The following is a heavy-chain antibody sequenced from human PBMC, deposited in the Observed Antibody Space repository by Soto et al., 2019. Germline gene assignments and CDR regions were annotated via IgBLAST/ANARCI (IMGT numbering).Heavy chain of an antibody. V-gene: IGHV4-30-4*01. D-gene: IGHD2-15*01. CDR3: ARGEAFRYCSGGSCNYYYYYGMDV. J-gene: IGHJ6*02. CDR1: GGSISSGDYY. Sequence: PSETLSLTCTVSGGSISSGDYYWSWIRQPPGKGLEWIGYIYYSGSTYYNPSLKSRVTISVDTSKNQFSLKLSSVTAADTAVYYCARGEAFRYCSGGSCNYYYYYGMDVWGQGTTVTVSS. CDR2: IYYSGST.